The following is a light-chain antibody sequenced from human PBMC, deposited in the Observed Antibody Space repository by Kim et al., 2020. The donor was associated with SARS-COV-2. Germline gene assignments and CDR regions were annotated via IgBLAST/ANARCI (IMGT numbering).Light chain of an antibody. Sequence: SSELTQDPAVSVALGQTVRITCQGDSLRSYYASWYQQKPGQAPVLVIYGKNNRPSGIPDRFSGSSSGNTASLTITGAQAEDEADYYCKSRGSSGKVVFGGGTKLTVL. J-gene: IGLJ2*01. V-gene: IGLV3-19*01. CDR3: KSRGSSGKVV. CDR2: GKN. CDR1: SLRSYY.